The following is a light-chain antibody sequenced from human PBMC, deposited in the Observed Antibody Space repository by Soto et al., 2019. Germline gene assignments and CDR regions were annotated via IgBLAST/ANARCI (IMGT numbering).Light chain of an antibody. Sequence: IRMTQSPSSLSASTGARVPIACRARQTISSWLAWYPQHPGKAPKLLIYKASTLKSGVPSRFSGSGSGTEFTLTISSLQPDDFATYYCQHYNSYSEAFGQGTKVDIK. J-gene: IGKJ1*01. V-gene: IGKV1-5*03. CDR3: QHYNSYSEA. CDR2: KAS. CDR1: QTISSW.